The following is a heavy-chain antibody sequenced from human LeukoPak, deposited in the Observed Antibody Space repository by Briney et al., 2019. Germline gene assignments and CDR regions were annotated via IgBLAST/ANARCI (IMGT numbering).Heavy chain of an antibody. CDR1: GFTFSNYG. D-gene: IGHD1-26*01. CDR3: AKAYSGELGHPFDY. CDR2: TSYDGSNK. J-gene: IGHJ4*02. Sequence: PGGSLRLSCTASGFTFSNYGRHWVRLAPGKGLEWVAVTSYDGSNKYYADSVKGRFTISRDNSKNTLYLQMNSLRAEDTALYYCAKAYSGELGHPFDYWGQGTLVTVSS. V-gene: IGHV3-30*18.